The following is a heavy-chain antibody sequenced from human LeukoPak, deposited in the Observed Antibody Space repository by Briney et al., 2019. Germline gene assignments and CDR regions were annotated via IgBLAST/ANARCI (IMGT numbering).Heavy chain of an antibody. Sequence: SETLSLTCAVYGGSFSGYYWSWIRQPPGKGLEWIGEINHSGSTNYNPSLKSRATISVDTSKNQFSLKLSSVTAADTAVYYCARICDSSGYFSFDYWGQGTLVTVSS. CDR3: ARICDSSGYFSFDY. V-gene: IGHV4-34*01. CDR1: GGSFSGYY. J-gene: IGHJ4*02. D-gene: IGHD3-22*01. CDR2: INHSGST.